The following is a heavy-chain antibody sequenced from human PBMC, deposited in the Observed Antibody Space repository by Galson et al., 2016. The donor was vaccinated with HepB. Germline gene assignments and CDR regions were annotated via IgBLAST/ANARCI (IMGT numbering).Heavy chain of an antibody. D-gene: IGHD3-10*01. CDR2: IYYSGST. J-gene: IGHJ5*02. Sequence: TLSLTCTVSGGSITSDGYYWSWIRQHPGKGLEWIGFIYYSGSTYYNPSLQRRLTISVDTSMSQFSLKLRSVTAADTAEYYCARTRLTLVRGVDPNWFDPWGQGTLVTVSS. V-gene: IGHV4-31*03. CDR3: ARTRLTLVRGVDPNWFDP. CDR1: GGSITSDGYY.